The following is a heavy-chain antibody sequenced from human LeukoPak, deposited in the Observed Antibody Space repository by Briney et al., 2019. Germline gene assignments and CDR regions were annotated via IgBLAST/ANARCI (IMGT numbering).Heavy chain of an antibody. Sequence: GESLRLSCAGSGFTFTDAWLSWVRQAPGKGLDWIGLARSKTGGETTDYAAPVKGRFIISRDDSRHTVYLQMNSLKTEDTGIYYCNWSGRYFHHWGQGTLVTVSS. CDR2: ARSKTGGETT. V-gene: IGHV3-15*01. CDR1: GFTFTDAW. D-gene: IGHD2-8*02. J-gene: IGHJ4*02. CDR3: NWSGRYFHH.